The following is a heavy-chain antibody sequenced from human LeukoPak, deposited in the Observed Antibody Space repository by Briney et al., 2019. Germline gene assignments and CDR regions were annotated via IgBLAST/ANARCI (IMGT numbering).Heavy chain of an antibody. D-gene: IGHD3-22*01. Sequence: GASVKVSCKASGYTFTSYAMHWVRQAPGQRLEWMGWINAGNGNTKYSQKFQGRVTITRDTSASTAYMELSSLRSEDTAVYYCARAYDSSGYYPGYWGQGTLVTVSS. V-gene: IGHV1-3*01. CDR2: INAGNGNT. CDR1: GYTFTSYA. CDR3: ARAYDSSGYYPGY. J-gene: IGHJ4*02.